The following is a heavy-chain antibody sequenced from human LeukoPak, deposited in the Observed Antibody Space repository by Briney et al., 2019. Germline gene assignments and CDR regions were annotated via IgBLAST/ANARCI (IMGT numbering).Heavy chain of an antibody. J-gene: IGHJ5*02. D-gene: IGHD2-2*01. CDR3: ARDRGQLLAYNWFDP. CDR1: GGSISSYY. Sequence: SETLSLTCTVSGGSISSYYWSWIRQPAGKGLEWIGRIYTSGSTNYNPSLKSRVTMSVDTSKNQISLKLSSVTAADTAVYYCARDRGQLLAYNWFDPWAREPWSPSPQ. V-gene: IGHV4-4*07. CDR2: IYTSGST.